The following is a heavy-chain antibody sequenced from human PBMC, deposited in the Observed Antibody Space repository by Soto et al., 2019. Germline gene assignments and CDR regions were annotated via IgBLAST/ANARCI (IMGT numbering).Heavy chain of an antibody. Sequence: GSLRLSCAASGFTFSDYSMNWVRQAPGKGLEWVSYISRSGSDIYYADSVKGRFTISRDNAKNTLYLQMNSLKTEDTAVYYCTTDPDYSTSYYYGMDVWGQGTTVTVSS. CDR2: ISRSGSDI. V-gene: IGHV3-11*01. J-gene: IGHJ6*02. CDR1: GFTFSDYS. CDR3: TTDPDYSTSYYYGMDV. D-gene: IGHD4-4*01.